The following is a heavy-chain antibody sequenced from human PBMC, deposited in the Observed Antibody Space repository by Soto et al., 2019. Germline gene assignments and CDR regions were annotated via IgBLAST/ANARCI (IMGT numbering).Heavy chain of an antibody. Sequence: QVQLVQSGAEVKKPGASVKASCKASGYTLSSYYMHWVRQAPGQGLEWMGIINTSGGSTTYAQKFQGRVTMTRDMSTSTVYMELSSLTSEDTAVYYCARASVSGRRFDYWGEGTLVTVSS. D-gene: IGHD6-19*01. J-gene: IGHJ4*02. CDR1: GYTLSSYY. CDR3: ARASVSGRRFDY. CDR2: INTSGGST. V-gene: IGHV1-46*03.